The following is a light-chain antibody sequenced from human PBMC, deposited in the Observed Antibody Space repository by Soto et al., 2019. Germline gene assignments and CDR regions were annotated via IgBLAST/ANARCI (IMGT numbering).Light chain of an antibody. CDR2: AAS. Sequence: DIQMTQSPSSLSASVGDRVTITCRASENINSFLNWYQQKPGKAPKLLIYAASTLQSGVPSRFSGSGSGTDSTLTISSLQPEDFATYYCQQSYSIRTFGQGTKVEFK. CDR3: QQSYSIRT. V-gene: IGKV1-39*01. CDR1: ENINSF. J-gene: IGKJ1*01.